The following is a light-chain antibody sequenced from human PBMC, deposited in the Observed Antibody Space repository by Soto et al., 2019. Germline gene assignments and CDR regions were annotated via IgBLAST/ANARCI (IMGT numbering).Light chain of an antibody. J-gene: IGLJ3*02. CDR3: QVWDSSSDHPGWV. CDR2: DDS. V-gene: IGLV3-21*02. Sequence: SYELTQPPSVSVAPGQTARITCGGNNIGSKSGHWYQQKPGQAPVLVVYDDSDRPSGSPERFAGSNSGNTATLTISRVEAGDEADYYCQVWDSSSDHPGWVFGGGTKLTVL. CDR1: NIGSKS.